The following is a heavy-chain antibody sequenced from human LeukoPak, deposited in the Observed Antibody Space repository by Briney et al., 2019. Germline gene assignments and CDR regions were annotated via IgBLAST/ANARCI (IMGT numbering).Heavy chain of an antibody. J-gene: IGHJ4*02. CDR2: IYHSGST. Sequence: SETLSLTCAVSGGSISSSNWWSWVRQPPGKGLEWIGEIYHSGSTNYNPSLKNRVTISVDNSKNQFSLKLNSVTAADTAVYYCARENLSYAVDYWGQGTLVTVSS. CDR3: ARENLSYAVDY. D-gene: IGHD1-26*01. CDR1: GGSISSSNW. V-gene: IGHV4-4*02.